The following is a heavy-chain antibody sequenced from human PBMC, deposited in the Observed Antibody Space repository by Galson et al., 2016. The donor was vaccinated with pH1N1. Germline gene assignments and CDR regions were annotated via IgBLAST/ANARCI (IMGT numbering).Heavy chain of an antibody. Sequence: SLRLSCAASRFTFSDYYMSWLRQAPGKGLEWVSYISNSGGSIYYADSVEGRFTISRDNAKNSLYLQMNSLRAEDTAVYYCARCDYHDVDLDRFYFDYWGQGTLVTVSS. V-gene: IGHV3-11*01. J-gene: IGHJ4*02. CDR2: ISNSGGSI. D-gene: IGHD4-17*01. CDR3: ARCDYHDVDLDRFYFDY. CDR1: RFTFSDYY.